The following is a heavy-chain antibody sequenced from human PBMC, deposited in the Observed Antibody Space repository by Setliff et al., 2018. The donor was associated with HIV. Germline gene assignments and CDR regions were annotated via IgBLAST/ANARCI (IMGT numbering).Heavy chain of an antibody. CDR2: IYPGDSDT. J-gene: IGHJ5*02. V-gene: IGHV5-51*01. CDR1: GFSFTSYW. D-gene: IGHD3-16*01. CDR3: ARLSVITNWFDP. Sequence: GESLKISCQGSGFSFTSYWIAWVRQMPGKGLEWMGIIYPGDSDTKYSPSFQGQITISADKSINTAYLQWTSLKPSDTAMYYCARLSVITNWFDPWGQGTPVTVSS.